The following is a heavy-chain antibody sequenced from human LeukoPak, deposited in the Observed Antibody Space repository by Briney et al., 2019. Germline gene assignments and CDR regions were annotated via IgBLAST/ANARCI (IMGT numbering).Heavy chain of an antibody. CDR2: ISWNSGSI. CDR1: GFTFDDYA. J-gene: IGHJ4*02. CDR3: AKDGAGDLTYSFDY. Sequence: TGGSLRLSCAASGFTFDDYAMRWVRQAPGKGLEWVSGISWNSGSIGYADSVKGRFTISRDNAKNSLYLQMNSLRAEDMALYYCAKDGAGDLTYSFDYWGQGTLVTVSS. V-gene: IGHV3-9*03. D-gene: IGHD3-10*01.